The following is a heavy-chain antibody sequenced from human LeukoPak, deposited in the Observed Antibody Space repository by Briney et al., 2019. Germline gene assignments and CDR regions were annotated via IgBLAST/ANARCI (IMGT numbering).Heavy chain of an antibody. CDR1: GGSFSGYY. CDR2: INHSGST. CDR3: ATGQRWLRFMREYFDY. D-gene: IGHD5-12*01. V-gene: IGHV4-34*01. Sequence: SETLSLTCAVYGGSFSGYYWSWIRHPPGRGLEWIGEINHSGSTNYNPSLKSRVNIAVDTSKNQFSLELSSVTAADTAVYYCATGQRWLRFMREYFDYWGQGTLVTVSS. J-gene: IGHJ4*02.